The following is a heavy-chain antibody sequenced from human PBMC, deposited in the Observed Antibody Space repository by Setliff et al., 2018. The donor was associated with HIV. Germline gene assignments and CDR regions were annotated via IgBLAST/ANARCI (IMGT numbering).Heavy chain of an antibody. CDR1: GYSFSTYW. CDR3: ARDQRPFGFNF. Sequence: HPGGSLRLSCIVSGYSFSTYWISWVRQAPGMGPEWVANMKGDGTETSYADSVRGRFTISRDNAKNSAYLQMNSLRAEDTAVYYCARDQRPFGFNFWGQGTMVTVSS. V-gene: IGHV3-7*03. CDR2: MKGDGTET. D-gene: IGHD3-10*01. J-gene: IGHJ3*01.